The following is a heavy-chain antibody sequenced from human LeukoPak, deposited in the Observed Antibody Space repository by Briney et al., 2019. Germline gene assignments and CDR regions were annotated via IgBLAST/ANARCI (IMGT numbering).Heavy chain of an antibody. CDR3: AKETGYMPTYDAFDI. D-gene: IGHD5-18*01. Sequence: GGSPRLSCAASGFTFNNHGMTWVRQAPGKGLEWVSAIGGNGGTTYYADSVKGRFTISRDNSKNTLYLQMDSLRVEDTAIYYCAKETGYMPTYDAFDIWGQGTVVSVSS. CDR2: IGGNGGTT. V-gene: IGHV3-23*01. CDR1: GFTFNNHG. J-gene: IGHJ3*02.